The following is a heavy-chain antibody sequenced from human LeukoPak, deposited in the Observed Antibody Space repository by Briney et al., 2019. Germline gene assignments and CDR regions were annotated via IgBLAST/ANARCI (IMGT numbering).Heavy chain of an antibody. CDR1: GGSFSGYY. CDR2: INHSGGT. D-gene: IGHD3-22*01. CDR3: ARGYYDSSGYCCNDY. Sequence: SETLSLTCAVYGGSFSGYYWSWIRQPPGKGLEWIGEINHSGGTNYNPSLKSRVTISVDTSKNQFSLKLSSVTAADTAVYYCARGYYDSSGYCCNDYWGQGTLVTVSS. V-gene: IGHV4-34*01. J-gene: IGHJ4*02.